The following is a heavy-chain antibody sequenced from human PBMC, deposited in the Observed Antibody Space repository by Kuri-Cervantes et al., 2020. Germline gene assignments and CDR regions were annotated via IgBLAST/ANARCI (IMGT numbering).Heavy chain of an antibody. CDR3: AKDHYYYDIPY. J-gene: IGHJ4*02. D-gene: IGHD3-22*01. CDR1: GFTFSSYG. V-gene: IGHV3-NL1*01. Sequence: GGSLRLSCAASGFTFSSYGMHWVRQAPGKGLEWVSVIYSGGSTYYADSVKGRFTISRDNSKNTLYLQMNSLRAEDTAVYYCAKDHYYYDIPYWGQGTLVTVSS. CDR2: IYSGGST.